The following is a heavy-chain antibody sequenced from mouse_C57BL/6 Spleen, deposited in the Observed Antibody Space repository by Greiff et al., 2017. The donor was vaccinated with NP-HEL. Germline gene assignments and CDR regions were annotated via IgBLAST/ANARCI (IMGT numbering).Heavy chain of an antibody. V-gene: IGHV5-17*01. CDR3: ARGDSNYRDYAMDY. Sequence: DVHLVESGGGLVKPGGSLKLSCAASGFTFSDYGMHWVRQAPEKGLEWVAYISSGSSTIYYADTVKGRFTISRDNAKNTLFLQMTSLRSEDTAMYYCARGDSNYRDYAMDYWGQGTSVTVSS. CDR1: GFTFSDYG. J-gene: IGHJ4*01. D-gene: IGHD2-5*01. CDR2: ISSGSSTI.